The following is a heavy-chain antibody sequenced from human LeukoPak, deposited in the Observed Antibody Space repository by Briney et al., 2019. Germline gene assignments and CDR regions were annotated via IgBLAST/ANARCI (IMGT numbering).Heavy chain of an antibody. D-gene: IGHD2-15*01. V-gene: IGHV1-69*13. CDR3: ARDCNSCSCYSDP. Sequence: ASVKVSCKASGGTFSSYAMRWVRQAPGQGLEWMGGITPICGTANYAQKFQGRVTITADESTSTAYMDLRRLRSDDTAVYYCARDCNSCSCYSDPWGQGTLVTVSS. CDR2: ITPICGTA. J-gene: IGHJ5*02. CDR1: GGTFSSYA.